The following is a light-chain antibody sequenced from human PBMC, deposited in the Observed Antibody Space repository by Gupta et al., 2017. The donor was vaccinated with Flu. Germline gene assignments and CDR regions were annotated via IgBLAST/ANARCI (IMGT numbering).Light chain of an antibody. CDR2: KTS. CDR1: PSISVW. CDR3: QQYSSYPLT. V-gene: IGKV1-5*03. J-gene: IGKJ4*01. Sequence: PSTLSASVGDRVTVTCRASPSISVWLAWFQQKPGKAPKVLIYKTSNLESGVPSSFSGSGSGTEFTLTFSSLQPDDSATYYCQQYSSYPLTFGGGTKVEIK.